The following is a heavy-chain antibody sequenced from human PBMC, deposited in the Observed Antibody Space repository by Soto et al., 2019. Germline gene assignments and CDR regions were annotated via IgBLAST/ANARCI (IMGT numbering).Heavy chain of an antibody. J-gene: IGHJ6*02. Sequence: GGSLRLSCEASGFTLSDYYMTWIRQAPGKGLEWVSYINSRGDTMYYADSVKGRFTISRDNANNSLSLQMNSLRAEDAAVYYCGRSIDFWSHMDVWGQGTTVTVYS. V-gene: IGHV3-11*01. D-gene: IGHD3-3*01. CDR2: INSRGDTM. CDR3: GRSIDFWSHMDV. CDR1: GFTLSDYY.